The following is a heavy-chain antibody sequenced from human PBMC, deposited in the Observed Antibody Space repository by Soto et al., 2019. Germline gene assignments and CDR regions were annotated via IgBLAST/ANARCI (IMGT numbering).Heavy chain of an antibody. D-gene: IGHD4-4*01. V-gene: IGHV4-59*01. CDR2: IYYSGST. CDR1: GGSISSYY. Sequence: PSETLSLTCTVSGGSISSYYWSWIRQPPGKGLEWIGYIYYSGSTNYNPSLKSRVTISVDTSKNQFSLKLSSVTAADTAVYYCARAADYSFLHYGMDVWGQGTTVTVS. J-gene: IGHJ6*02. CDR3: ARAADYSFLHYGMDV.